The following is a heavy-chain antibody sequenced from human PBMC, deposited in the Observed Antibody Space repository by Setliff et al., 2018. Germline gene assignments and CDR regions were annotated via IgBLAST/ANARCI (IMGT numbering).Heavy chain of an antibody. Sequence: GSLRLSCAASGFTFSNYYMTWIRQAPGKGLEWISYIHDSGNPTYYADSVKGRFTVSRDNAKNSLYLQMTSLRAEDTAVYYCAKDPRQQGKGYYFDYWGQGTLVTVSS. CDR2: IHDSGNPT. CDR1: GFTFSNYY. V-gene: IGHV3-11*01. CDR3: AKDPRQQGKGYYFDY. J-gene: IGHJ4*02. D-gene: IGHD6-13*01.